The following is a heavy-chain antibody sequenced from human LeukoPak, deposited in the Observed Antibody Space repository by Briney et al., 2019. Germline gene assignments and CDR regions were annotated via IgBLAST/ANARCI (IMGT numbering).Heavy chain of an antibody. D-gene: IGHD3-3*01. CDR2: IKSKTDGGTT. J-gene: IGHJ5*02. Sequence: GSLILSCAASGFTFSNAWMSWVRQAPGKGLEWVGRIKSKTDGGTTDYAAPVKGRFTISRDDSKNTLYLQMNSLKTEDTAVYYCTTENLYYDFWSGYYGDPKAPNWFDPWGQGTLVTVSS. V-gene: IGHV3-15*01. CDR3: TTENLYYDFWSGYYGDPKAPNWFDP. CDR1: GFTFSNAW.